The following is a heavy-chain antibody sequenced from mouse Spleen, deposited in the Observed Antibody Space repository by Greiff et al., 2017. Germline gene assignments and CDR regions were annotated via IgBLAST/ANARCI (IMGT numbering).Heavy chain of an antibody. CDR3: ARRVDSSWFAY. J-gene: IGHJ3*01. V-gene: IGHV1-50*01. CDR1: GYTFTSYW. CDR2: IDPSDSYT. Sequence: VQLQQPGAELVKPGASVKLSCKASGYTFTSYWMQWVKQRPGQGLEWIGEIDPSDSYTNYNQKFKGKATLTVDTSSSTAYMQLSSLTSEDSAVYYCARRVDSSWFAYWGQGTLVTVSA.